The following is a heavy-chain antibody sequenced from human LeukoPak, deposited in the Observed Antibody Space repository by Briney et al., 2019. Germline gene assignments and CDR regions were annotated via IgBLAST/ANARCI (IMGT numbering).Heavy chain of an antibody. V-gene: IGHV1-18*01. J-gene: IGHJ3*02. Sequence: ASLKVSCTASGYTFSSSGISWVRQAPGQGLEWVGWISAYNGNTDYAQTFQGRVTMTTDRPTSTGYMELRSLRSDDTAVYYCARDRSHGDAFDIWGQGTMVIVSS. CDR2: ISAYNGNT. CDR1: GYTFSSSG. CDR3: ARDRSHGDAFDI.